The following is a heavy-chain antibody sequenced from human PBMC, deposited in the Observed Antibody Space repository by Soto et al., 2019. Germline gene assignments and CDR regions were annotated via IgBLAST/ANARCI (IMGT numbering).Heavy chain of an antibody. CDR1: GFSLSTSGVG. D-gene: IGHD3-16*02. J-gene: IGHJ4*02. CDR2: IYWDDDK. CDR3: APVTIDYVWGSYRSFDY. Sequence: QITLKASGPTLVKPTQTLTLTCTFSGFSLSTSGVGVGWIRQPPGKALEWLALIYWDDDKRYSPSLKSRLTITKDTYKNQVVLTMTNMDPVDTATYYCAPVTIDYVWGSYRSFDYWGQGTLVTVSS. V-gene: IGHV2-5*02.